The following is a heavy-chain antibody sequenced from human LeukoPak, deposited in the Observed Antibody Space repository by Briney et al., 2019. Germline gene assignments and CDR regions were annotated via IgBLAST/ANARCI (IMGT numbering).Heavy chain of an antibody. CDR3: AKGPLYYYDSSGYGEYFQH. CDR1: GFTFSSYA. V-gene: IGHV3-23*01. J-gene: IGHJ1*01. Sequence: GGSLRLSCAASGFTFSSYAMSWVRQAPGKGLEWVSAISGSGGSTYYADSVKGRFTISRDNSKNTLYLQMNRLRAEDTAVYYCAKGPLYYYDSSGYGEYFQHWGQGTLVTVSS. D-gene: IGHD3-22*01. CDR2: ISGSGGST.